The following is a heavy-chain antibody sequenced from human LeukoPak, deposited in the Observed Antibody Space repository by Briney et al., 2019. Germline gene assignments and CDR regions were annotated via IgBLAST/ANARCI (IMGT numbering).Heavy chain of an antibody. D-gene: IGHD1-26*01. CDR1: GFTFSSYW. J-gene: IGHJ4*02. CDR2: IEQDGGEK. V-gene: IGHV3-7*01. Sequence: GGSLRLSCAASGFTFSSYWMSWVRQAPGKGLEWVANIEQDGGEKYYVDSVKGRFTISRDNAQNSLYLQMNSLRAEDTAMYYCAKDCIAGGGSFPYYFDYWGQGTLVTVSS. CDR3: AKDCIAGGGSFPYYFDY.